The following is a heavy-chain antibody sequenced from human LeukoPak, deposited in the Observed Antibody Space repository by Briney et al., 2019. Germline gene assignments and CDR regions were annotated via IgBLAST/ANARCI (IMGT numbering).Heavy chain of an antibody. Sequence: ASVKVSCKASGYTFTSYYMHWVRQAPGQGLEWMGWINPNSGGTNYAQKFQGRVTMTRDTSISTAYMELSRLRSDDTAVYYCARDDSTTSDYYYYYYMDVWGKGTTVTVSS. V-gene: IGHV1-2*02. CDR1: GYTFTSYY. J-gene: IGHJ6*03. CDR2: INPNSGGT. D-gene: IGHD6-6*01. CDR3: ARDDSTTSDYYYYYYMDV.